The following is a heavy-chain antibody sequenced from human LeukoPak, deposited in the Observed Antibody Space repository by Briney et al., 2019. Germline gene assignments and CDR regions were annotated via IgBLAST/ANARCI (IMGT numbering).Heavy chain of an antibody. V-gene: IGHV1-8*01. CDR2: MNPNSGNT. Sequence: ASVTVSFTASGYTFTSYDINWVRQAPGQGLEWMGWMNPNSGNTGYAQKFQGRVTMTRNTSISTAYMELSSMRPEDTAVYYCARRLGYCSGGSCARGAFDIWGQGTMVTVSS. D-gene: IGHD2-15*01. CDR1: GYTFTSYD. CDR3: ARRLGYCSGGSCARGAFDI. J-gene: IGHJ3*02.